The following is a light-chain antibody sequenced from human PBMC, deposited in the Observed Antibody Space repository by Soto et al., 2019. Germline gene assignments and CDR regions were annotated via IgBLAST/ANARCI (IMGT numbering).Light chain of an antibody. V-gene: IGKV3-15*01. J-gene: IGKJ2*01. CDR2: SAF. Sequence: EVVMTQSPATLSVFPGERVTLSCRASQSVSSSLAWYQQKLGQAPRLLFYSAFTRATGIPARFSGSGSGTDFTLTISSLESEDFAVYYCQQYIHGYTFGQGTKLEIK. CDR1: QSVSSS. CDR3: QQYIHGYT.